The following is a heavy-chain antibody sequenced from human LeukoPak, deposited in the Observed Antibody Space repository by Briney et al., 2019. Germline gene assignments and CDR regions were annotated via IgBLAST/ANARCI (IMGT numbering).Heavy chain of an antibody. Sequence: ASVKVSCKVSGYTLTELSMHWVRQAPGKGLEWMGGFDPEDGETIYAQKLQGRVTMTTDTSTSTAYMELRSLRSDDTAVYYCARDRSSSWYPALFYYYYYGMDVWGQGTTVTVSS. V-gene: IGHV1-24*01. D-gene: IGHD6-13*01. CDR3: ARDRSSSWYPALFYYYYYGMDV. CDR2: FDPEDGET. CDR1: GYTLTELS. J-gene: IGHJ6*02.